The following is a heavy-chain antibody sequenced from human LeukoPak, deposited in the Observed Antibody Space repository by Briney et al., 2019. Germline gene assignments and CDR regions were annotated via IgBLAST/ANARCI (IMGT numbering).Heavy chain of an antibody. Sequence: GGSLRLSCAASGFIFSRYGMHWVRQTPGKGLEWVAVMSFDRTNQYYADSVKGRFTISRDNSKNTLYLQMNSLRAEDTAVYFCVKPDWNGLFFDYWGQGTLVTVSS. CDR1: GFIFSRYG. CDR2: MSFDRTNQ. J-gene: IGHJ4*02. V-gene: IGHV3-30*18. CDR3: VKPDWNGLFFDY. D-gene: IGHD1-1*01.